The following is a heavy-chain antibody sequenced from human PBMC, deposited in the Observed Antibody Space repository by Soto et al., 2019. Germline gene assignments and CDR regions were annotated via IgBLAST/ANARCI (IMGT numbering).Heavy chain of an antibody. CDR2: TYYRSKWYN. CDR1: GDSVSSNSAA. CDR3: ARSREPTRLLWFGDPQQLGGGCDY. D-gene: IGHD3-10*01. V-gene: IGHV6-1*01. J-gene: IGHJ4*02. Sequence: SPTLSLTCAISGDSVSSNSAAWNWIRQSPSRGLEWLGRTYYRSKWYNDYAVSVKSRITINPDTSKNQFSLQLNSVTPEDTAVYYCARSREPTRLLWFGDPQQLGGGCDYWGQGTLVTVSS.